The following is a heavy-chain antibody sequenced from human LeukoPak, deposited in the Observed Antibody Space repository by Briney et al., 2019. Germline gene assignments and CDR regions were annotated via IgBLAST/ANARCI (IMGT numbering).Heavy chain of an antibody. J-gene: IGHJ5*02. V-gene: IGHV4-39*01. Sequence: SETLSLTCTVSGGSISSSSYYWGWIRQPPGKGLEWIGSIYYSGSTYYNPSLKSRVTMSVDTSKNQFSLKLSSVTAADTAVYYCARLVPTFDPWGQGTLVTVSS. D-gene: IGHD2-8*01. CDR3: ARLVPTFDP. CDR2: IYYSGST. CDR1: GGSISSSSYY.